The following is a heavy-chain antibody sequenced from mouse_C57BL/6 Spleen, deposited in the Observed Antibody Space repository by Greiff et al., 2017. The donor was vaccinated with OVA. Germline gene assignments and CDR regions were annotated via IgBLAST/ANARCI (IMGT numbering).Heavy chain of an antibody. CDR1: GYSITSGYY. CDR2: NSYDGSN. D-gene: IGHD1-1*01. V-gene: IGHV3-6*01. CDR3: ARDRITTVVGGAMDY. J-gene: IGHJ4*01. Sequence: EVQVVESGPGLVKPSQSLSLTCSVTGYSITSGYYWNWIRQFPGNKLEWMGYNSYDGSNNSNPSLKNRISITRDTSKNQFFLKLKSVTTEDTATYYCARDRITTVVGGAMDYWGQGTSVTVSS.